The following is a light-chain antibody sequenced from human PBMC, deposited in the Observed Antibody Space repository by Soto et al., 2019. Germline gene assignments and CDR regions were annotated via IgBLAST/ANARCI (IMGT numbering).Light chain of an antibody. J-gene: IGLJ3*02. CDR2: EVV. V-gene: IGLV2-14*01. CDR3: CSYTSDNTWV. Sequence: HSALTQPASVSGSHGQPITLSCTGTSSDVGAYNYVSWYQQYPGKAPELLIYEVVFRPSGISTRFSGSKSGNTASLTISGLLAEDEADYYCCSYTSDNTWVFGGGTKVTVL. CDR1: SSDVGAYNY.